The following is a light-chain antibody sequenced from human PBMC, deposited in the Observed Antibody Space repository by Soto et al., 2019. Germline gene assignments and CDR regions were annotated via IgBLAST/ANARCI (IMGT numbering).Light chain of an antibody. J-gene: IGKJ3*01. CDR1: QSVSSKY. CDR2: GTS. CDR3: QQYGSSLFT. V-gene: IGKV3-20*01. Sequence: LTQSPGTLSLSPGERATLSXXASQSVSSKYLAWYQQKPGRAPRVLIYGTSIRASGVPERFSGGGSGTDFTLTITRLEPEDFAVYYCQQYGSSLFTFGPGTKVDFK.